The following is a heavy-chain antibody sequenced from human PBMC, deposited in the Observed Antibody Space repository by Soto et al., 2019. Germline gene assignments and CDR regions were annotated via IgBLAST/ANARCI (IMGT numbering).Heavy chain of an antibody. CDR3: AKFPRGNYEPS. CDR1: GFTFKNYG. V-gene: IGHV3-30*18. CDR2: LSYDGSEK. J-gene: IGHJ5*02. Sequence: PGGSLRLSCVVSGFTFKNYGMHWVRQAPGKGLGWVSVLSYDGSEKDYAASVRGRFTISRDNSKNTLYLQMNSLRTEDTAIYYCAKFPRGNYEPSWGQGTLVTVSS. D-gene: IGHD3-3*01.